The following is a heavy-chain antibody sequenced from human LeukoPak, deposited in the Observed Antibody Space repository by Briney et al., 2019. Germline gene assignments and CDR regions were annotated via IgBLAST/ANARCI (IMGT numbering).Heavy chain of an antibody. CDR3: ARWSVAGTFSDY. D-gene: IGHD6-19*01. CDR1: GGSISSGGYY. Sequence: SQTLSLTCTVSGGSISSGGYYWSWIRQHPGKGLGWIGYIYYSGSTYYNPSLKSRVTISVDTSKNQFSLKLSSVTAADTAVYYCARWSVAGTFSDYWGQGTLVTVSS. CDR2: IYYSGST. V-gene: IGHV4-31*03. J-gene: IGHJ4*02.